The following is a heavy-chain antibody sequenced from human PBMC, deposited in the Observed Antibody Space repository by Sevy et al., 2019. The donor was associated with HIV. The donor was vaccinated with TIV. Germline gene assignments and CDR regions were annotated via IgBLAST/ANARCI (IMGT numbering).Heavy chain of an antibody. D-gene: IGHD3-22*01. Sequence: GGSLRLSCAASGFTFDDYAMHWVRQAPGKGLEWVSGISWNSGSIGYADSVKGRFTISRDNAKNSLYLQMNSLRAEDTALYYCAKGLKYYDNSGYLNWFDPWGQGTLVTVSS. J-gene: IGHJ5*02. V-gene: IGHV3-9*01. CDR2: ISWNSGSI. CDR3: AKGLKYYDNSGYLNWFDP. CDR1: GFTFDDYA.